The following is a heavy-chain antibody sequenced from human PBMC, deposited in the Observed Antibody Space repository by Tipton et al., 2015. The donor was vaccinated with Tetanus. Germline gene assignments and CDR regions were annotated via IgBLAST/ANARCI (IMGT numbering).Heavy chain of an antibody. CDR2: IYYSGST. CDR1: GGSISSGGYY. Sequence: TLSLTCTVSGGSISSGGYYWSWIRQHPGKGLEWIGYIYYSGSTYYNPSLKSRVTISVDTSKNQFSLKLSSVTAADTAVYYCARGSSWYHVFLDYWGQGTLVTVSS. J-gene: IGHJ4*02. V-gene: IGHV4-31*03. D-gene: IGHD6-13*01. CDR3: ARGSSWYHVFLDY.